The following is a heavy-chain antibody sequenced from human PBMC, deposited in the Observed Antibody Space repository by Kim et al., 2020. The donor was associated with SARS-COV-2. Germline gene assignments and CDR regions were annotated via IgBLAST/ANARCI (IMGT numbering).Heavy chain of an antibody. CDR2: ISDTGGTA. J-gene: IGHJ6*02. D-gene: IGHD2-15*01. CDR3: ARGYCGGGTCYRMDV. V-gene: IGHV3-23*01. CDR1: RFAFNSFA. Sequence: GGSLRLSCAASRFAFNSFAMRWVRQAPGKGLEWVSAISDTGGTASYAASVKGRFTISRDNSKNTLYLQMNSLRAEDTAIYFCARGYCGGGTCYRMDVWG.